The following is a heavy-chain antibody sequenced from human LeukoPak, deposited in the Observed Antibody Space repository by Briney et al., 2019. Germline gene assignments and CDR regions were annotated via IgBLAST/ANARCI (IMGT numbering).Heavy chain of an antibody. V-gene: IGHV3-30*02. CDR1: GFTFSSYG. Sequence: PGGSLRLSCAASGFTFSSYGMHWVRQAPGKGLEWVAFIRYDGSNKYYADSVKGRFTISRDNSKNTLYLQMNSLRAEDTAVYYCAKDPGGSYGGDYFDYWGQGTLVTVSS. CDR3: AKDPGGSYGGDYFDY. J-gene: IGHJ4*02. D-gene: IGHD1-26*01. CDR2: IRYDGSNK.